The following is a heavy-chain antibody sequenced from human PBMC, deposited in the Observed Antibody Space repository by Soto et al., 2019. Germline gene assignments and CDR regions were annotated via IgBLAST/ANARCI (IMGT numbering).Heavy chain of an antibody. D-gene: IGHD2-8*02. V-gene: IGHV3-23*01. Sequence: GGSLKLSCAASGFTFSSYAMSWVRQAPGKGLEWVSAISGIGGSTYYADSVKGRFTISRDNSKNTLYLQMNSLRAEDTAVFYCAKCIRGVCYRGFDYWGQGTLVTVSS. CDR1: GFTFSSYA. CDR3: AKCIRGVCYRGFDY. CDR2: ISGIGGST. J-gene: IGHJ4*02.